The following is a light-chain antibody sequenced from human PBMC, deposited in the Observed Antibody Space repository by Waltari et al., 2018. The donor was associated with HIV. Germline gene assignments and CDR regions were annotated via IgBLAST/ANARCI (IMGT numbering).Light chain of an antibody. CDR2: RNN. J-gene: IGLJ2*01. V-gene: IGLV1-47*01. Sequence: QSVLTQPPSASGTPGPRVTISCSGSSSNIGRNYVYWYQQLPGTAPKLLIYRNNQRPSGVPDRFSGSKSGTSASLAISGLRSEDEADYYCAAWDASLSAVVFGGGTKLTVL. CDR3: AAWDASLSAVV. CDR1: SSNIGRNY.